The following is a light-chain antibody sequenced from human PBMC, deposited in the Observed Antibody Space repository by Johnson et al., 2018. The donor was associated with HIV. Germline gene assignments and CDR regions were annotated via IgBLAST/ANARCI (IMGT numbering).Light chain of an antibody. Sequence: QSVLTQPPSVSAAPGQKVTISCSGSSSDMGNYAVSWYQQLPGTAPKLLIYENNERHSGIPDRFSGSKSGTSATLGITGLQTGDEADYYCETWGTGLSAGGVFGTGTKVTVL. CDR3: ETWGTGLSAGGV. J-gene: IGLJ1*01. CDR1: SSDMGNYA. V-gene: IGLV1-51*02. CDR2: ENN.